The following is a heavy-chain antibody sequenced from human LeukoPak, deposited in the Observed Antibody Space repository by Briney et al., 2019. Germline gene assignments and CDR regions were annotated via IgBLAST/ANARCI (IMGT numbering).Heavy chain of an antibody. J-gene: IGHJ3*02. Sequence: SETLSLTCAVSGGSISSGGYSWSWIRQPPGKGLEWIGYIYHSGSTYYNPSLKSRVTISVDRSKNQFSLKLSSVTAADPAVYYCARVDVPDAFDIWGQGTMVTVSS. D-gene: IGHD2-2*01. CDR1: GGSISSGGYS. CDR3: ARVDVPDAFDI. CDR2: IYHSGST. V-gene: IGHV4-30-2*01.